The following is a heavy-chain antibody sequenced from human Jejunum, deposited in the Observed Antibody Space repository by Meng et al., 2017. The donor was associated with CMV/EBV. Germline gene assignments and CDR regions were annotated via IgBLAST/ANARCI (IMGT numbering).Heavy chain of an antibody. CDR2: IKQGGSEK. D-gene: IGHD4-17*01. Sequence: TFSNFWMSWVRQAPGEGLEWVASIKQGGSEKYYVDSVKGRFTISRDNAKNSLYLQMNSLRAEDTAVYYCARQAYGGYAYYYYGMDVWGQGTTVTVSS. V-gene: IGHV3-7*01. J-gene: IGHJ6*02. CDR3: ARQAYGGYAYYYYGMDV. CDR1: TFSNFW.